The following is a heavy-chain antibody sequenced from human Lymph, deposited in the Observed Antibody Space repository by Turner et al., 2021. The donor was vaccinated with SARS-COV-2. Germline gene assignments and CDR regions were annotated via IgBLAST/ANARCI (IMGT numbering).Heavy chain of an antibody. CDR3: ARRHSGNYDAFDI. J-gene: IGHJ3*02. Sequence: QVQLVQSGAEVKKPGSSVKVSCKASGGTFSTYVISWVRQAPGQGLEWMGGIIPILGIANYAQKFQGRVTITADQSTSTAYMELSSLRSEDTAVYHCARRHSGNYDAFDIWGQGTMVTVSS. CDR2: IIPILGIA. CDR1: GGTFSTYV. D-gene: IGHD1-26*01. V-gene: IGHV1-69*10.